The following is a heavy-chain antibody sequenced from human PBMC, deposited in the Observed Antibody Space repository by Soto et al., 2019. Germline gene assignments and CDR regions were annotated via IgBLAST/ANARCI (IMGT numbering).Heavy chain of an antibody. V-gene: IGHV3-30*01. CDR3: ARGDSNSWSDY. D-gene: IGHD6-13*01. CDR2: ISYDGTNK. CDR1: GFTFRSYA. J-gene: IGHJ4*02. Sequence: QVQLVESGGGVVQPGRSLRLSCAASGFTFRSYAMDWVRQAPGKGLDWVAVISYDGTNKYYADSVKGRFTISRDNSKNTLALQTNSLRAEDTAVYYCARGDSNSWSDYWGQGTLVTVSS.